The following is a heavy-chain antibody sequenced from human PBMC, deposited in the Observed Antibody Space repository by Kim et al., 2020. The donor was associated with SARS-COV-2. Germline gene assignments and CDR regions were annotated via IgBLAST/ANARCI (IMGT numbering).Heavy chain of an antibody. CDR2: IIPIFGTA. V-gene: IGHV1-69*13. CDR3: AREGAAGTLYYYGMDV. CDR1: GGTFSSYA. D-gene: IGHD6-13*01. Sequence: SVKVSCKASGGTFSSYAISWVRQAPGQGPEWMGGIIPIFGTANYAQKFQGRVTITADESTSTAYMELSSLRSEDTAVYYCAREGAAGTLYYYGMDVWGQGTTVTVSS. J-gene: IGHJ6*02.